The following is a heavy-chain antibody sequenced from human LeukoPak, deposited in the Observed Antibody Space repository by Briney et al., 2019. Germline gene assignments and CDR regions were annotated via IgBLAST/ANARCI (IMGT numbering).Heavy chain of an antibody. D-gene: IGHD3-10*01. CDR1: GYNFTSYD. CDR2: MNPNSGNT. CDR3: ARGRPKTLLWFREFPWKTNWFDP. V-gene: IGHV1-8*01. Sequence: ASVKVSCKASGYNFTSYDISWVRQATGQGLEWMGWMNPNSGNTGYAQKFQGRVTMTRNTSISTAYMELSSLRSEDTAVYYCARGRPKTLLWFREFPWKTNWFDPSGQGTLVTVSS. J-gene: IGHJ5*02.